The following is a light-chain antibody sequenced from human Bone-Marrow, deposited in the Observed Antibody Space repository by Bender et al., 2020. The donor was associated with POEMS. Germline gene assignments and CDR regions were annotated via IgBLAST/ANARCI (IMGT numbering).Light chain of an antibody. Sequence: QSALTQPASVSGAPGQRVTISCTGSSSNTGSGYDINWYQHLPGTAPKLLIYGYNNRPSGVPDRFSGSKSGTSASLAITGLQAEDEGDYYCKSYDNSLGGWVFGGGTKLTVL. CDR3: KSYDNSLGGWV. CDR1: SSNTGSGYD. J-gene: IGLJ3*02. V-gene: IGLV1-40*01. CDR2: GYN.